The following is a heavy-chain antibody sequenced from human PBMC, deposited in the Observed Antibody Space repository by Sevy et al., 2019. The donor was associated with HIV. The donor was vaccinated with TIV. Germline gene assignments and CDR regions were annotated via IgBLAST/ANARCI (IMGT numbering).Heavy chain of an antibody. Sequence: GESLKSSCKGSGYSFTSYWIGWVRQMPGKGLEWMGIIYPGDSDTRYSPSFQGQVTISADQSISTAYLQWSSLKASDTAMYYCARSGYYDSSGYYSYFDYWGQGTLVTVSS. CDR2: IYPGDSDT. V-gene: IGHV5-51*01. J-gene: IGHJ4*02. CDR1: GYSFTSYW. CDR3: ARSGYYDSSGYYSYFDY. D-gene: IGHD3-22*01.